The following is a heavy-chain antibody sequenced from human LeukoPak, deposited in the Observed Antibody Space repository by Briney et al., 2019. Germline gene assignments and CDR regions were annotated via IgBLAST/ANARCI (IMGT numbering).Heavy chain of an antibody. J-gene: IGHJ3*02. CDR2: INYSGTT. V-gene: IGHV4-59*08. CDR1: GGSISSYY. D-gene: IGHD2-21*02. Sequence: PSETLSLTCTVSGGSISSYYWSWIRQPPGKGLEWIGYINYSGTTNYNPSLKSRVTISVDTSKNQFSLKLSSVTAADTAVYYCARGVTAIWGGFDIWGQGTMVTVSS. CDR3: ARGVTAIWGGFDI.